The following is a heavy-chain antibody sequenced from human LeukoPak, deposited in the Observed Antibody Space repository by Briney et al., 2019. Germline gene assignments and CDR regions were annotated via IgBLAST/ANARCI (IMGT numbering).Heavy chain of an antibody. V-gene: IGHV3-30-3*01. CDR2: ISYDGSNK. CDR1: GFTFSSYA. J-gene: IGHJ6*02. CDR3: XXXXXXXYYVGYYYYGMDV. Sequence: GGSLRLYCAASGFTFSSYAMHWVRQAPGKGLEWVAVISYDGSNKYYADSVKGRFTISRDNSKNTLYLQMKSLRAEDTAVYYXXXXXXXXYYVGYYYYGMDVWGQGTTVTVSS. D-gene: IGHD1-26*01.